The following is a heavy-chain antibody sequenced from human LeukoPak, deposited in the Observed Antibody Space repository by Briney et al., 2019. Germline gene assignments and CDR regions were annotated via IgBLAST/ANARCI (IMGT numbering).Heavy chain of an antibody. D-gene: IGHD3-16*01. CDR3: AKGLGTFDY. V-gene: IGHV3-23*01. CDR1: GFTFSSYA. Sequence: PGWSQRLSCAASGFTFSSYAMSWVRQGPGKGLEWVSAISGSGGSTYYADSVKGRLTISRDNSKNTLYLQMNSLRAEDTAVYYCAKGLGTFDYWGQGTLVTVSS. CDR2: ISGSGGST. J-gene: IGHJ4*02.